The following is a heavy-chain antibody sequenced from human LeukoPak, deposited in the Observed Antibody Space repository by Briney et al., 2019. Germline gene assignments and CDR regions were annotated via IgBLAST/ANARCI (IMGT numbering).Heavy chain of an antibody. J-gene: IGHJ5*02. CDR1: GYTFTSYY. D-gene: IGHD3-10*01. CDR3: ASSVDYYGSGSYYKPEYNWFDP. V-gene: IGHV1-46*01. Sequence: GASVKVSCKASGYTFTSYYMHWVRQAPGQGLEWMGIINPSGGSTSYAQKFQGRVTMTRDTSTSTVYMELSSLRSEDTAVYYCASSVDYYGSGSYYKPEYNWFDPWGQGTLVTVSS. CDR2: INPSGGST.